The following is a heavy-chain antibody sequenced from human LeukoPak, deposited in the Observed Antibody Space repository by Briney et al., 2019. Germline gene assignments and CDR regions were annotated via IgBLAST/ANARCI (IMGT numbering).Heavy chain of an antibody. V-gene: IGHV4-59*01. Sequence: SETLSLTCTVSGGSIRSYHWSWIRQPAGEGLEWMGHIYYSGSTNYNPSLKSRVTISVDTSKNQFSLKLSSVTAADTAVYYCASIRVGATSFDYWGQGTLVTVSS. D-gene: IGHD1-26*01. J-gene: IGHJ4*02. CDR1: GGSIRSYH. CDR2: IYYSGST. CDR3: ASIRVGATSFDY.